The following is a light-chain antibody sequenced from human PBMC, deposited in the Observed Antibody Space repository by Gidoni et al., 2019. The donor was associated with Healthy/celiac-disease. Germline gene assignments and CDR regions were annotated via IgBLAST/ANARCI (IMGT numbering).Light chain of an antibody. CDR3: QQYNSYPLT. Sequence: IPITPSPSTLSASVGDRVTLTCRDSQSISSWLAWYQQKPGKAPKLLIYKASSLESGVPSRFSGSGSGTEFTLTISSLKPDDFATYYGQQYNSYPLTFGGGTKVEIK. CDR1: QSISSW. V-gene: IGKV1-5*03. J-gene: IGKJ4*01. CDR2: KAS.